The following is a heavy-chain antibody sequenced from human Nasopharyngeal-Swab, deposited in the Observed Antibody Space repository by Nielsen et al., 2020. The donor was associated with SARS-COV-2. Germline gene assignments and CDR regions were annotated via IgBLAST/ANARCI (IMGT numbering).Heavy chain of an antibody. J-gene: IGHJ4*02. Sequence: GESLKISCKGSGYTFTSYWINWVRQMPGRGLEWMGRIAPSDSTTAYNPSFQGHVTISVDKSISTAFLQWNSLKASDNAMYYCARHSDVMGSVYWGQGTPVTVTS. CDR2: IAPSDSTT. D-gene: IGHD3-16*01. CDR3: ARHSDVMGSVY. V-gene: IGHV5-10-1*01. CDR1: GYTFTSYW.